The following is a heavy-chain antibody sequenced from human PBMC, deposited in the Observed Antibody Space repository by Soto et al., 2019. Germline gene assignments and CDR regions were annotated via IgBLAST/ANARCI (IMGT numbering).Heavy chain of an antibody. CDR2: ISGSGGTT. CDR1: GFTFSSYA. Sequence: VQLLESGGGLVQPGGSLRLSCAASGFTFSSYAMSWVRQAPGRGLEWVSAISGSGGTTYYGDSVRGRFTVSRDNSRDTLSLQMNSLRADDTALYYCARNCGGDCYTNFDYWGQGTLVTFSS. J-gene: IGHJ4*02. V-gene: IGHV3-23*01. D-gene: IGHD2-21*02. CDR3: ARNCGGDCYTNFDY.